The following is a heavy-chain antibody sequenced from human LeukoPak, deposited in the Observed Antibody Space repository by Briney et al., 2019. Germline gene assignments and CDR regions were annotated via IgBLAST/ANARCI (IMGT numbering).Heavy chain of an antibody. CDR3: ARDRIALAGTGVGF. Sequence: GGSLRLSCAASGFTFSTYNMNWVRQAPGKGLEWVSSITSSSSYIYYADSVKGRFTISRDNAKNSLSLQMNSLRPEDTAVYYCARDRIALAGTGVGFWGQGTLVTVSS. CDR1: GFTFSTYN. J-gene: IGHJ4*02. V-gene: IGHV3-21*01. D-gene: IGHD6-19*01. CDR2: ITSSSSYI.